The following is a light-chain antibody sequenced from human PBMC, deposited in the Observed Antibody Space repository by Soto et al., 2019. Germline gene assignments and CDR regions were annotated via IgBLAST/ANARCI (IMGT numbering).Light chain of an antibody. J-gene: IGLJ1*01. CDR1: SSDVGRYNY. CDR2: EVT. V-gene: IGLV2-14*01. Sequence: SSGRPLGSVCGSTGEVATISYTGTSSDVGRYNYVSGYQQHPDKAPRLMIYEVTNRPSGVSNRFSGSNAGNTASLTISWLQAEDEADYYCSSYASSSPYVFGTGPKVTAL. CDR3: SSYASSSPYV.